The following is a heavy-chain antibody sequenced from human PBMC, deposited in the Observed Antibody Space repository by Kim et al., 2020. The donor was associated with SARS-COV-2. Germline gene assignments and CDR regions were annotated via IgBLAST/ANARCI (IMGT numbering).Heavy chain of an antibody. V-gene: IGHV3-30-3*01. D-gene: IGHD3-3*01. CDR1: GFTFSNYA. CDR2: TSYDGSNK. CDR3: ARGLRFRLVADY. J-gene: IGHJ4*02. Sequence: GGSLRLSCAASGFTFSNYAMHWVRQAPGKGLEWVAVTSYDGSNKYYADSVKGRFTISRDNSKSTLYLQMNSLRPEDTAMYYCARGLRFRLVADYWGQGTLVTVSS.